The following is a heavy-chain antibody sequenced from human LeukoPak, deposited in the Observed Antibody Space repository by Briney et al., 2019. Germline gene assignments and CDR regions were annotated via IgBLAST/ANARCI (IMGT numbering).Heavy chain of an antibody. CDR2: ISSSSSYI. CDR3: VFVPKSSSIADVSFDY. D-gene: IGHD6-6*01. V-gene: IGHV3-21*01. Sequence: GGSLRLSCAASGFTFSSYSMNWVRQAPGKGLEWVSSISSSSSYIYYADSVKGRFTISRDNAKNSLYLQMNSLRAEDTAVYYCVFVPKSSSIADVSFDYWGQGTLVTVSS. J-gene: IGHJ4*02. CDR1: GFTFSSYS.